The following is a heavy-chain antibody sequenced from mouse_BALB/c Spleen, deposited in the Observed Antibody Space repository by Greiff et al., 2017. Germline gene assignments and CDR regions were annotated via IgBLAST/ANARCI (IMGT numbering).Heavy chain of an antibody. CDR3: ARVRVVDY. Sequence: VKLMESGAELAKPGASVKMSCKASGYTFTSYWMHWVKQRPGQGLEWIGYINPSTGYTEYNQKFKDKATLTADKSSSTAYMQLSSLTSEDSAVYYCARVRVVDYWGQGTSVTVSS. CDR2: INPSTGYT. V-gene: IGHV1-7*01. D-gene: IGHD1-1*01. J-gene: IGHJ4*01. CDR1: GYTFTSYW.